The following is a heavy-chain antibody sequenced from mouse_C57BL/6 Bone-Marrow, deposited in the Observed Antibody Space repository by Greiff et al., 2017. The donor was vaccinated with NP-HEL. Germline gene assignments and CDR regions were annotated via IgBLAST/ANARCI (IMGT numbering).Heavy chain of an antibody. D-gene: IGHD1-1*01. CDR3: ARSFPQFITTVVLDY. J-gene: IGHJ2*01. CDR1: GYSFTGYF. V-gene: IGHV1-20*01. CDR2: INPYNGDT. Sequence: EVKLQQSGPELVKPGDSVKISCKASGYSFTGYFMNWVMPSHGKSLEWIGRINPYNGDTFYNQKFKGKATLTVDKSSSTAHLELRSLTSEDSAVYYCARSFPQFITTVVLDYWGKGTTLTVSS.